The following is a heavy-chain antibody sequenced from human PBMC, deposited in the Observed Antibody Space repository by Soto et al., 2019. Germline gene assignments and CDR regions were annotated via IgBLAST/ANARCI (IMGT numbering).Heavy chain of an antibody. CDR2: IWFDGSNK. CDR1: GFTFSSYG. CDR3: ATTGPS. Sequence: QVQLVESGGGVVQPGRSLRLSCAASGFTFSSYGMHWVRQAPGKGLEWVAVIWFDGSNKFYADSVKGRITISRDNSKNTVSLQMSSLRDEDSAAYYCATTGPSWGQGTLVTVSS. J-gene: IGHJ5*02. V-gene: IGHV3-33*01.